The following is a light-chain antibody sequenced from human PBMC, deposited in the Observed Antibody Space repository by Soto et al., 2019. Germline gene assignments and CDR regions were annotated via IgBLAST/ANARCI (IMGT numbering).Light chain of an antibody. CDR1: QTISSNN. CDR3: QQYGSWT. CDR2: GTS. Sequence: EIVLTQSPGTLSVSPGERATLSCRASQTISSNNLAWYQQKPGQAPSLLIYGTSSRATGIPDRFSGSGSGTDFPSTIRRLEPEDSAIYYCQQYGSWTFGQGTKVEI. V-gene: IGKV3-20*01. J-gene: IGKJ1*01.